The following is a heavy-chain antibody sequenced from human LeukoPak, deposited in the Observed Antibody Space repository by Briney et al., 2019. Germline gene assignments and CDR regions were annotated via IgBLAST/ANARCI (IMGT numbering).Heavy chain of an antibody. Sequence: ASVKVSCKASGYTFTSYYMHWVRQAPGQGLEWMGIINPSGGSTSYAQKFQGRATMTRDTSTSTVYMELSSLRSEDTAVYYCARDGTSFGFDYWGQGTLVTVSS. CDR2: INPSGGST. CDR3: ARDGTSFGFDY. CDR1: GYTFTSYY. V-gene: IGHV1-46*01. D-gene: IGHD1-7*01. J-gene: IGHJ4*02.